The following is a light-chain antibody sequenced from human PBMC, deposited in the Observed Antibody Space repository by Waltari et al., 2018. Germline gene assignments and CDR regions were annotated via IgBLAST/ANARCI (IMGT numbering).Light chain of an antibody. CDR2: WAS. CDR3: QQYYDPPYS. Sequence: DIVMTQSPDSLTVSLGERATITCRSSQNVLYSSNNRNDLAWYQQKPGQSPRLVISWASTRASGAPDRVSGSRSRTDFTLTISSLPAEDVAVYYCQQYYDPPYSFGQGTKLEIK. V-gene: IGKV4-1*01. J-gene: IGKJ2*03. CDR1: QNVLYSSNNRND.